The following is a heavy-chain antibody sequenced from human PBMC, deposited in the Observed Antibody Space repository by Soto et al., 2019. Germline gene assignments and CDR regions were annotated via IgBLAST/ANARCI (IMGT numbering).Heavy chain of an antibody. J-gene: IGHJ4*02. V-gene: IGHV4-34*01. D-gene: IGHD6-19*01. CDR3: ASRLHSSGWYYFDY. Sequence: PSETLSLTCAVYGGSFSGYYWSWIRQPPGKGLEWIGEINHSGSTNYNPSLKSRVTISVDTSKNQFSLKLSSVTAADTAVYYCASRLHSSGWYYFDYWGQGTLVTVSS. CDR2: INHSGST. CDR1: GGSFSGYY.